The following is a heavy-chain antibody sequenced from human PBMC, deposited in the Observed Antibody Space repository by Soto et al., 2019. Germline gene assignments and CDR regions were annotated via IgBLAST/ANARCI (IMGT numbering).Heavy chain of an antibody. CDR1: GYTFTSYG. Sequence: ASVKVSCKASGYTFTSYGISWVRQAPGQGLEWMGWISAYNGNTNYAQKLQGRVTMTTDTSTSTAYMELRSLRSDDTAAYYCAGGSRIDYYYYMDVWGKGTTVTVSS. CDR3: AGGSRIDYYYYMDV. V-gene: IGHV1-18*01. CDR2: ISAYNGNT. J-gene: IGHJ6*03. D-gene: IGHD2-15*01.